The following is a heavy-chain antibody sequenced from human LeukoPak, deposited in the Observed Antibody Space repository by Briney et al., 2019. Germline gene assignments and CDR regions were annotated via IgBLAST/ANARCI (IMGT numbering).Heavy chain of an antibody. D-gene: IGHD1-7*01. Sequence: GGSLRLSCAASGFTFDDYGMSWVRQAPGKGLEWVSGINWNGGSTGYADSVKGRFTISRDNANNSLYLQMNSLRAEDTALYHCARGSNWNYYYFDYWGQGTLVTVSS. CDR2: INWNGGST. CDR1: GFTFDDYG. V-gene: IGHV3-20*01. J-gene: IGHJ4*02. CDR3: ARGSNWNYYYFDY.